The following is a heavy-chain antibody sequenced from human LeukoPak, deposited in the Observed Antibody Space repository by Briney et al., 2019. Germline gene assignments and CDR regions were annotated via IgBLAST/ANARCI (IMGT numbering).Heavy chain of an antibody. CDR2: ISAYNGNT. CDR1: GYTFTSYG. J-gene: IGHJ4*02. Sequence: GASVKVSCKASGYTFTSYGISWVRQAPGQGLEWMGWISAYNGNTNYAQKLQGRVTMTTDTSTSTAYMELRSLRSDDTAVYYCAGGGHYYDSSGPEAPFFYWGQGTLVTVSS. CDR3: AGGGHYYDSSGPEAPFFY. V-gene: IGHV1-18*01. D-gene: IGHD3-22*01.